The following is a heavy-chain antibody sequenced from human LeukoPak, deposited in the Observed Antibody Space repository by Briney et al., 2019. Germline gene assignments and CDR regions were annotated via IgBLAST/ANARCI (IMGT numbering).Heavy chain of an antibody. CDR1: GFTFSSYG. V-gene: IGHV3-23*01. J-gene: IGHJ4*02. CDR2: ISGSGGST. D-gene: IGHD3-16*01. CDR3: AKGTYDYVWGSYPFDY. Sequence: QTGGSLRLSCAASGFTFSSYGMSWVRQAPGKGLEWVSAISGSGGSTYYADSVKGRFTISRDNSKNTLYLQMNSLRAEDTAVYYCAKGTYDYVWGSYPFDYWGQGTLVTVSS.